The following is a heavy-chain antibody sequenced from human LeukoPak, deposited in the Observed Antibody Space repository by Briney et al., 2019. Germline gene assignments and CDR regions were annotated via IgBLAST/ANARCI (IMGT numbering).Heavy chain of an antibody. CDR1: GGSISSYY. D-gene: IGHD3-22*01. CDR3: ASSDYYDSSGYPSYWYFDL. Sequence: SETLSLTCTVSGGSISSYYWSWIRQPPGKGLEWIGYIYYSESTNYNPSLKSRVTISVDTSKNQFSLKLSSVTAADTAVYYCASSDYYDSSGYPSYWYFDLWGRGTLVTVSS. V-gene: IGHV4-59*08. J-gene: IGHJ2*01. CDR2: IYYSEST.